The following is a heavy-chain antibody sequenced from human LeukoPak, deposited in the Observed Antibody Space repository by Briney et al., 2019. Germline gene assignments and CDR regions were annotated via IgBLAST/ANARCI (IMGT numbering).Heavy chain of an antibody. Sequence: GASVKVSCKASGYTFTSYAMHWVRQAPGQRLEWMGWINAGNGNTKYSQEFQGRVTITRDTSASTAYMELSSLRAEDMAVYYCARAPHYGDNWFDPWGQGTLVTVSS. CDR1: GYTFTSYA. J-gene: IGHJ5*02. CDR2: INAGNGNT. D-gene: IGHD4-17*01. CDR3: ARAPHYGDNWFDP. V-gene: IGHV1-3*03.